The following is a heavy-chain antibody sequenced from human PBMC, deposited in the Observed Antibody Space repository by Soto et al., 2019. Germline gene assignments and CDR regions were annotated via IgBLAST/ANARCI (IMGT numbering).Heavy chain of an antibody. CDR2: IFHSGSI. CDR1: GDSVSRY. J-gene: IGHJ5*02. CDR3: ATEFHL. Sequence: XTLSLTCTVSGDSVSRYWTWIRQPPGKGLEWVGLIFHSGSINYNPSLKSRLTISQDTSKSQFSLKLRSVTAADTAIYYCATEFHLWSQGTLVTVS. V-gene: IGHV4-59*02.